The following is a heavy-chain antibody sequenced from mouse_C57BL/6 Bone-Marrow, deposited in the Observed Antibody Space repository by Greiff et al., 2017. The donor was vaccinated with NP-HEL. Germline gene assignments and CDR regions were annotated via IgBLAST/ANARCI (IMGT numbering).Heavy chain of an antibody. Sequence: QVHVKQPGAELVKPGASVKLSCKASGYTFTSYWMHWVKQRPGRGLEWIGRIDPNSGGTKYNEKFKSKATLTVDKPSSTAYMQLSSLTSEDSAVYYCARFDSNLPYAMDYWGQGTSVTVSS. CDR1: GYTFTSYW. J-gene: IGHJ4*01. CDR2: IDPNSGGT. V-gene: IGHV1-72*01. D-gene: IGHD2-5*01. CDR3: ARFDSNLPYAMDY.